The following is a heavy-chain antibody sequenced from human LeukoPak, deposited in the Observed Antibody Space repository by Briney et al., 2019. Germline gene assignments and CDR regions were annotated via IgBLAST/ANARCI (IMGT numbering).Heavy chain of an antibody. J-gene: IGHJ3*02. V-gene: IGHV3-30-3*01. D-gene: IGHD3-22*01. CDR3: AKEKYYYDSSGYPRGAFDI. CDR2: ISYDETTQ. CDR1: GFTFTGYS. Sequence: PGGSLRLSCAASGFTFTGYSIHWVRQAPGKGLEWVSVISYDETTQYYADSVKGRFIISRDNSKNTLYLQMNSLRAEDTAVYYCAKEKYYYDSSGYPRGAFDIWGQGTMVTVSS.